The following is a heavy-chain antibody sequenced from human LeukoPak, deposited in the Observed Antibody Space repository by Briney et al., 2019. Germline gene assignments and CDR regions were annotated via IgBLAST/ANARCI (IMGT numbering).Heavy chain of an antibody. D-gene: IGHD2-2*01. CDR1: GFTFNSYS. J-gene: IGHJ4*02. CDR3: ARLVPAASGGYYFDY. Sequence: GGSLRLSCAASGFTFNSYSMNWVRQAPGKGLEWVSSISSSSSYIYYADSVKGRFTISRDNAKNSLYLQMNSLRAEDTAVYYCARLVPAASGGYYFDYWGQGTLVTVSS. V-gene: IGHV3-21*01. CDR2: ISSSSSYI.